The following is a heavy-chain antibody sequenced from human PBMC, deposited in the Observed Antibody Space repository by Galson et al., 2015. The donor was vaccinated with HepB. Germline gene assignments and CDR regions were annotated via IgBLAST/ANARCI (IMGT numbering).Heavy chain of an antibody. CDR1: GFTFSSYS. J-gene: IGHJ4*02. CDR3: AKWARYYYDSSGYYGY. D-gene: IGHD3-22*01. CDR2: ISGSGGST. Sequence: SLRLSCAASGFTFSSYSMNWVRQAPGKGLEWVSAISGSGGSTYYADSVKGRFTISRDNSKNTLYLQMNSLRAEDTAVYYCAKWARYYYDSSGYYGYWGQGTLVTVSS. V-gene: IGHV3-23*01.